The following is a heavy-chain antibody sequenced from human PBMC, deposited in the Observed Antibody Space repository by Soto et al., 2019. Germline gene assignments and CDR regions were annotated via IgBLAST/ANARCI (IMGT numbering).Heavy chain of an antibody. V-gene: IGHV1-18*04. J-gene: IGHJ5*02. CDR2: ISAYNGNT. CDR3: ARWRSACSGGSCYFNWFDP. D-gene: IGHD2-15*01. Sequence: VKVSCKASGYTFTSYGISWVRQAPGQGLEWMGWISAYNGNTNYAQKLQGRVTMTTDTSTSTAYMELRSLRSDDTAVYYCARWRSACSGGSCYFNWFDPWGQGTLVTVSS. CDR1: GYTFTSYG.